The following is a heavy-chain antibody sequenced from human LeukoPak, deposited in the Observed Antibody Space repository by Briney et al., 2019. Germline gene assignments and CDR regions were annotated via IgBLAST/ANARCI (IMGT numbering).Heavy chain of an antibody. D-gene: IGHD3-10*01. CDR3: ARDSTISWVRGVTYWYFDL. J-gene: IGHJ2*01. V-gene: IGHV4-61*02. Sequence: PSETLSLTCTVSGGSISSGTYNWNWIRQPAGKGLEWIGRIYTSGSTNYNPSLKSRVTISVDTSKNQFSLKLSSVTAADTAVYYCARDSTISWVRGVTYWYFDLWGRGTLVTVSS. CDR2: IYTSGST. CDR1: GGSISSGTYN.